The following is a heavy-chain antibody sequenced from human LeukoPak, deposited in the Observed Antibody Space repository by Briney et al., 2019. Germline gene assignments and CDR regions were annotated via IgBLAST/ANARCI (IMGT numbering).Heavy chain of an antibody. Sequence: GGSLRLFCAASGFTFSSYAMHWVRQAPGKGLEWVAVISYDGSNKYYADSVKGRFTISRDNSKNTLYLQMNSLRAEDTAVYYCARNFDYWGQGTLVTVSS. CDR1: GFTFSSYA. J-gene: IGHJ4*02. CDR2: ISYDGSNK. V-gene: IGHV3-30*04. CDR3: ARNFDY.